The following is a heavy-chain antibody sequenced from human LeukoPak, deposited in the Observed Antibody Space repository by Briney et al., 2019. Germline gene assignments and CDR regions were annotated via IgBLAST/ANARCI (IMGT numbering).Heavy chain of an antibody. D-gene: IGHD3-3*01. J-gene: IGHJ4*02. CDR2: MNPNSGNT. CDR1: GYTFTSYD. Sequence: ASVKVSCKASGYTFTSYDINWVRQAPGQGLEWMGWMNPNSGNTGYAQKFQGRVTMTRNTSISTAYMGLSSLRSEDTAVYYCARARRRFLEWLLSQYYFDYWGQGTLVTVSS. V-gene: IGHV1-8*01. CDR3: ARARRRFLEWLLSQYYFDY.